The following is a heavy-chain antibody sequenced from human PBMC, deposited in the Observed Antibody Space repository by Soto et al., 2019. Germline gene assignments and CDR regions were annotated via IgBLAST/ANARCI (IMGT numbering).Heavy chain of an antibody. CDR1: GFIFDNYA. V-gene: IGHV3-23*01. CDR3: AKGRYFDSSGGCANY. CDR2: ISGSGHAT. D-gene: IGHD3-22*01. J-gene: IGHJ4*02. Sequence: EVKLLESGGGLVPPGASARLSCLTSGFIFDNYAMSWVRQSPGRRLEWVAAISGSGHATYYTQSAQGRFIISRDKSKKTVFLQMNNLRAEDTAVYYCAKGRYFDSSGGCANYWGLGTLVTVSS.